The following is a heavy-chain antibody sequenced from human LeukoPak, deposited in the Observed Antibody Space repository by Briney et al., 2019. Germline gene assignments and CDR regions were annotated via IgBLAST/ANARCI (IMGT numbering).Heavy chain of an antibody. J-gene: IGHJ4*02. CDR3: ARDGAGPSRIAASGSDY. CDR1: GFTFSNYD. CDR2: MSTGSDYI. V-gene: IGHV3-21*06. D-gene: IGHD6-13*01. Sequence: GGSLSLSCAASGFTFSNYDMNWVRQAPGKGRECVSSMSTGSDYIYYADSGKGRFTISRDNAKNSLYLHMNSLTAEDTAVYYCARDGAGPSRIAASGSDYWGQGTLVTVSS.